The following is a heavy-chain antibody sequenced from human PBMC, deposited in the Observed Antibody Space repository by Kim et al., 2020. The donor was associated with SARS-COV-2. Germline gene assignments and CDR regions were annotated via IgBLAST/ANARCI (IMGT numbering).Heavy chain of an antibody. Sequence: SETLSLTCAVYGGSLSGYYWTWIRQPPGKGLEWIGEVNHSGSTNYNPTLKSRVTISVDTSKNQFSLKLSSVTAADTAVYYCANGGIYCSGGSCFDYWGQGTLVTVSS. V-gene: IGHV4-34*01. J-gene: IGHJ4*02. CDR3: ANGGIYCSGGSCFDY. D-gene: IGHD2-15*01. CDR2: VNHSGST. CDR1: GGSLSGYY.